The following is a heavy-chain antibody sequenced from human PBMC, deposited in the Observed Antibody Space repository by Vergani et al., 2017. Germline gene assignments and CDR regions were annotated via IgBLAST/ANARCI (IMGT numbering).Heavy chain of an antibody. CDR1: GFTLSRYW. V-gene: IGHV3-7*01. Sequence: EVQLVESGGGLVQPGGSLRVSCAASGFTLSRYWMSWVRQAPGKGLEWVANIKQDGSEKSYGDSVKGRFSVSRDNAKNSLYLQMSSLRADDTAVYYCAGVGTQRGNNRWGQGTLVTVSS. J-gene: IGHJ4*02. D-gene: IGHD5-18*01. CDR3: AGVGTQRGNNR. CDR2: IKQDGSEK.